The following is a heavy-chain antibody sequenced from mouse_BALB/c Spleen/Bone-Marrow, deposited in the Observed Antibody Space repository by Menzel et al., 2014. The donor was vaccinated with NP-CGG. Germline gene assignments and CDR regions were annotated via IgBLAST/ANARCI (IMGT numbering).Heavy chain of an antibody. CDR3: AIDWLRRAMDY. J-gene: IGHJ4*01. Sequence: QVQLKESGPGLVAPSLSLSITCTVSGFSFTSYGIHWVRQPPGKGLEWLGVIWAGGSITYNTTLMSRLSIIKDNSKSQVFLKMNSLQTDDTAMYYCAIDWLRRAMDYWGQGTSVTVSS. CDR1: GFSFTSYG. D-gene: IGHD2-2*01. V-gene: IGHV2-9*02. CDR2: IWAGGSI.